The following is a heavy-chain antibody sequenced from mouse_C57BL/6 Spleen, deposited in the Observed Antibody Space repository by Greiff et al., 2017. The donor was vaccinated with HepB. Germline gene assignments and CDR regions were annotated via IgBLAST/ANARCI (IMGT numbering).Heavy chain of an antibody. Sequence: VQLQQSGPELVKPGASVKISCKASGYAFSSSWMNWVKQRPGKGLEWIGRIYPGAGDTNYNGKFKGKATLTADKSSSTAYMQLSSLTSEDSAVYFCGESNYVGAMDYWGQGTSVTVSS. CDR1: GYAFSSSW. J-gene: IGHJ4*01. CDR3: GESNYVGAMDY. D-gene: IGHD2-5*01. CDR2: IYPGAGDT. V-gene: IGHV1-82*01.